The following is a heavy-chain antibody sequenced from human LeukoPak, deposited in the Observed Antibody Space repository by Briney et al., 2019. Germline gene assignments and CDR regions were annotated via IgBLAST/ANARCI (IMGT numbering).Heavy chain of an antibody. V-gene: IGHV5-51*01. D-gene: IGHD2-15*01. CDR1: GSRFTNYW. CDR2: NYSGDSDT. CDR3: ALKSRGYCSGGRCYIGY. J-gene: IGHJ4*02. Sequence: GAALKISLKGSGSRFTNYWIGWGRPTPGKGVGWMGINYSGDSDTRYSPSFQGQFTISADKSISTAYLQWSSLRASDSAMYYCALKSRGYCSGGRCYIGYWGQGTLVTVSS.